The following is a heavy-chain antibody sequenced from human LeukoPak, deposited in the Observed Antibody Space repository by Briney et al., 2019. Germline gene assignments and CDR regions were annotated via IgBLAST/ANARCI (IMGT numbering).Heavy chain of an antibody. CDR2: ISAGNGNT. Sequence: ASVKVSCKASGYTFTSYAIHWVRQAPGQRLEWMGWISAGNGNTKYSQEFEGRVTITRDTSASTANMELSDLRSGDMAIYYCARESSGTSLDYWGQGTLVTVSS. CDR3: ARESSGTSLDY. V-gene: IGHV1-3*03. CDR1: GYTFTSYA. J-gene: IGHJ4*02. D-gene: IGHD1-1*01.